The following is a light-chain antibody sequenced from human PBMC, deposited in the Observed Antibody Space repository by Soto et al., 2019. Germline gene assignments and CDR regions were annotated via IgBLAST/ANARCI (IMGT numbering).Light chain of an antibody. CDR2: GVS. CDR3: QHYDSLPIT. CDR1: QSVTSNA. Sequence: EMVVTQSSATRSLSTGERATRSCRAGQSVTSNALAWYQQKPGQAPRLLIYGVSSRATGIPDRFSGSGYGTDFNLTISRLETEDFAVFYCQHYDSLPITFGQGTRLEIK. V-gene: IGKV3-20*01. J-gene: IGKJ5*01.